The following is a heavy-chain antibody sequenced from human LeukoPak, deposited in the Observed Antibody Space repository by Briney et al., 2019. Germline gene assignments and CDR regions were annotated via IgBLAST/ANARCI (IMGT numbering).Heavy chain of an antibody. CDR1: GFIFSKYW. J-gene: IGHJ6*04. Sequence: GGSLRLSCAASGFIFSKYWMSWVRQAPGKGLEWVASIKQDGSEKYYVDSVKGRFTISRDNAQNSLYLQMNSLRAEDTAVYYCAELGITMIGGVWGKGTTVTISS. V-gene: IGHV3-7*01. CDR2: IKQDGSEK. CDR3: AELGITMIGGV. D-gene: IGHD3-10*02.